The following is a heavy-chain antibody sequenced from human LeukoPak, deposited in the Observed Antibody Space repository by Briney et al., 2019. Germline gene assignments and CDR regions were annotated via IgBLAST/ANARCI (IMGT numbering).Heavy chain of an antibody. J-gene: IGHJ4*02. CDR2: ISNNGGTT. CDR1: GLTFRNYY. Sequence: PGGSPRLSCAASGLTFRNYYIHWVRQAPGKGLEYVSVISNNGGTTYYANSVKGRFTISRDNSKNTVYLQMGSLRADDMAVYYCARDLSGGGLDYWGQGTLVTVSS. CDR3: ARDLSGGGLDY. D-gene: IGHD3-10*01. V-gene: IGHV3-64*01.